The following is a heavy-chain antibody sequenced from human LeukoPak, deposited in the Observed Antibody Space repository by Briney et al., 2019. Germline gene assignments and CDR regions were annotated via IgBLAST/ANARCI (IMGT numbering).Heavy chain of an antibody. Sequence: SETLSLTCTVSGGSITSSSYYWGWIRQPPGKGLEWIGSIYSSGSTYYYPSLKSRVTISVDTSKNQFSLKLSSVTAADTAVYYCARSILGHDAFDIWGQGTMVTVSS. CDR3: ARSILGHDAFDI. J-gene: IGHJ3*02. V-gene: IGHV4-39*01. CDR2: IYSSGST. D-gene: IGHD2-21*01. CDR1: GGSITSSSYY.